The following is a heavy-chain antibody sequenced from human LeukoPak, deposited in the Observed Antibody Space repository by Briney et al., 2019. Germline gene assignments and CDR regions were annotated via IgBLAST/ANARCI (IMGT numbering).Heavy chain of an antibody. D-gene: IGHD3-10*01. CDR3: ARSPHLITMVRGEAYYYYMDV. CDR1: GGTFSSYA. Sequence: ASVKVSCKASGGTFSSYAISWVRQAPAQGLEWMGGIIPIFGTANYAQKFQGRVTITADESTSTAYMELSSLRSEDTAVYYCARSPHLITMVRGEAYYYYMDVWGKGTTVTISS. CDR2: IIPIFGTA. J-gene: IGHJ6*03. V-gene: IGHV1-69*13.